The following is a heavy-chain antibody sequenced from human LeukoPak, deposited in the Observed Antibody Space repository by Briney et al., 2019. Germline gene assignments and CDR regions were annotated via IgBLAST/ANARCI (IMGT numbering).Heavy chain of an antibody. Sequence: SETLSLTCTVSGGSISSYYWTWIRQPPGKGLEWIGYMSNSGSTNYNPSLKSRVTISVDTSKNQFSLKLTSVTAADTAINYCAKNGDRGAYCTGGTCYPYFYYYMDVWGKGTTVTI. V-gene: IGHV4-59*01. D-gene: IGHD2-15*01. CDR2: MSNSGST. CDR3: AKNGDRGAYCTGGTCYPYFYYYMDV. CDR1: GGSISSYY. J-gene: IGHJ6*03.